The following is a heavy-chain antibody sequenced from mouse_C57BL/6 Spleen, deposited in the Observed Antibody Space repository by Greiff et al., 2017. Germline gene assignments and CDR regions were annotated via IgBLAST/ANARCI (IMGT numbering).Heavy chain of an antibody. CDR3: ARWVMTTVVEFDY. CDR2: IYPRSGNT. J-gene: IGHJ2*01. V-gene: IGHV1-81*01. Sequence: QVQLQQSGAELARPGASVKLSCKASGYTFTSYCIRWVKQRPGQGLEWIGEIYPRSGNTYYNEKFKGKATLTADKSSSTAYMQLRSLTSEDSAVYFCARWVMTTVVEFDYWGQGTTLTVSA. CDR1: GYTFTSYC. D-gene: IGHD1-1*01.